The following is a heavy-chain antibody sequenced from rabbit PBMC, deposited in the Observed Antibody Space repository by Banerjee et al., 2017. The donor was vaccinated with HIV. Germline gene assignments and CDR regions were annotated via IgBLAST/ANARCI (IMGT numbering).Heavy chain of an antibody. D-gene: IGHD7-1*01. J-gene: IGHJ6*01. CDR2: IAGSSSGFT. CDR1: GFSFSDY. Sequence: QEQLVESGGGLVQPGGSLKVSCKASGFSFSDYMCWVRQAPGKGLEWISCIAGSSSGFTYSATWAKGRFTISKASSTAVTLQMTTLTAVDTATYFCARDTGTSFSSYGMDLWGQGTLVTVS. V-gene: IGHV1S45*01. CDR3: ARDTGTSFSSYGMDL.